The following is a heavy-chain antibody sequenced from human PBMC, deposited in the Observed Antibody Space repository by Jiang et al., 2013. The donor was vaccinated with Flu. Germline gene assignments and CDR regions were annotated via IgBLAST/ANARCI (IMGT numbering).Heavy chain of an antibody. D-gene: IGHD3-10*01. CDR1: GFSLTTSPMC. CDR3: ARMTKMKGSGSYFLDS. J-gene: IGHJ4*02. Sequence: KPTQTLTLTCTFSGFSLTTSPMCVTWIRQPPGKALEWLARIDWDADEYYSASLKTRLTIAKDTSKNQVVLTMTNMDPVDTGTYYCARMTKMKGSGSYFLDSWGPGALVTVSS. CDR2: IDWDADE. V-gene: IGHV2-70*11.